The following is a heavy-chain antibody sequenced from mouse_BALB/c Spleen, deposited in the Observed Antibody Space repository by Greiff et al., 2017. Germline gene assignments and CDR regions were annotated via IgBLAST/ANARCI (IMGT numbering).Heavy chain of an antibody. D-gene: IGHD2-3*01. J-gene: IGHJ4*01. CDR2: INPSTGYT. CDR3: ARNDGQGHYYAMDY. V-gene: IGHV1-7*01. CDR1: GYTFTSYW. Sequence: VQLQQSGAELAKPGASVKMSCKASGYTFTSYWMHWVKQRPGQGLEWIGYINPSTGYTEYNQKFKDKATLTADKSSSTAYMQLSSLTSEDSAVYYCARNDGQGHYYAMDYWGQGTSVTVSS.